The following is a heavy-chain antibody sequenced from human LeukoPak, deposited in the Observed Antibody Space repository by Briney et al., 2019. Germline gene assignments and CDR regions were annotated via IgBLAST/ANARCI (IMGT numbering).Heavy chain of an antibody. CDR1: GFTFDDYA. V-gene: IGHV3-9*01. J-gene: IGHJ4*02. Sequence: PGGSLRLSCAASGFTFDDYAMHWVRQAPGKGLEWVSGISWNSGSIGYADSVKGRFTISRDNAKNSLYLQMNSLRAEDTAVYYCARQISGYYYSGDYWGQGTLVTVSS. CDR2: ISWNSGSI. CDR3: ARQISGYYYSGDY. D-gene: IGHD3-22*01.